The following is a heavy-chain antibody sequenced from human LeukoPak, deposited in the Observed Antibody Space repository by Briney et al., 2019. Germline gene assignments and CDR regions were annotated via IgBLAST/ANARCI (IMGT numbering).Heavy chain of an antibody. Sequence: GGSLRLSCAASGFTFSDYYMSWIRQAPGKGLESLSYISGTRTNTNYADSVKGRFTISRDNAKNSLYLQMNSLRAEDMAVYYCVRWDVVRGIWYFDYWGQGTLVTVSS. J-gene: IGHJ4*02. CDR2: ISGTRTNT. CDR3: VRWDVVRGIWYFDY. D-gene: IGHD3-10*01. CDR1: GFTFSDYY. V-gene: IGHV3-11*03.